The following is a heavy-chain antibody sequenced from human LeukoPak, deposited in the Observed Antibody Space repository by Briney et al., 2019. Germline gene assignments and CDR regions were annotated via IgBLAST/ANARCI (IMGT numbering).Heavy chain of an antibody. J-gene: IGHJ4*02. Sequence: PGGSLRLSCAASGFTLSSYWMSWVRQAPGKGLEWVANIKEDASEKYYVDSVKGRFTISRDNARNSLYLQMNSLRAEDTAAYYCARGSLIAVAPGDYWGQGTLVTVSS. D-gene: IGHD6-19*01. CDR1: GFTLSSYW. CDR3: ARGSLIAVAPGDY. V-gene: IGHV3-7*01. CDR2: IKEDASEK.